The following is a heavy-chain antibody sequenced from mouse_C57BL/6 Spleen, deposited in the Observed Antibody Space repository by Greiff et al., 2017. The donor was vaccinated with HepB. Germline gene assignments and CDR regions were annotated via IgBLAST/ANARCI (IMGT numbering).Heavy chain of an antibody. CDR2: ISDGDSYT. D-gene: IGHD1-1*01. CDR3: ARVGDLYYGSRKHFDY. V-gene: IGHV5-4*03. Sequence: EVKLVESGGGLVKPGGSLKLSCAASGFTFSSYAMSWVRQTPEKRLEWVATISDGDSYTYYPANVKGRFTISRDNAKNNLYLQMSHLKSEDTAMYYCARVGDLYYGSRKHFDYWGQGTTLTVSS. J-gene: IGHJ2*01. CDR1: GFTFSSYA.